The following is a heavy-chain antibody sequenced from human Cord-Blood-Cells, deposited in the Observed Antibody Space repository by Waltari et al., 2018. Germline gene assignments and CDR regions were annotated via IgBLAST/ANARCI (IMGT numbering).Heavy chain of an antibody. CDR3: ASTRTGVFDY. D-gene: IGHD7-27*01. V-gene: IGHV4-38-2*01. CDR2: IYHSGST. Sequence: QVQLQESGPGLVKPSETLSITCAVSGYSISSGYYWGWIRQPPGKGLEWIGSIYHSGSTYYNPSLKSRVTISVDTSKNQFSLKLSSVTAADTAVYYCASTRTGVFDYWGQGTLVTVSS. CDR1: GYSISSGYY. J-gene: IGHJ4*02.